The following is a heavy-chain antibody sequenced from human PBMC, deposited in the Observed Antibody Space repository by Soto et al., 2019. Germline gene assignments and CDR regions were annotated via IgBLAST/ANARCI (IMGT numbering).Heavy chain of an antibody. CDR1: GYTFTSYD. V-gene: IGHV1-8*01. CDR2: MNPNSGNT. D-gene: IGHD6-13*01. CDR3: ARERSAAGTGWFDP. Sequence: QVQLVQSGAEVKKPGASVKVSCKASGYTFTSYDINWVRQATGQGLEWMGWMNPNSGNTGYAQKFXGXVXXTRNTSMSTAYMELSSLRSEDTAVYYCARERSAAGTGWFDPWGQGTLVTVSS. J-gene: IGHJ5*02.